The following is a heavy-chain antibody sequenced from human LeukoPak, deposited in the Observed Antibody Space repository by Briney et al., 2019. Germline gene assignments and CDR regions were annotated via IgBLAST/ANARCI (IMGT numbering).Heavy chain of an antibody. CDR3: ARGTFWSGYYHDY. CDR2: IHYAGST. Sequence: SETLSLTCTVSGATIKSYYWSWIRQSPGKGLEWIADIHYAGSTNYNPSLKSRVTISLNTSKTQFSLKLSSVTAADTAVYYCARGTFWSGYYHDYWGQGTLVTVSS. CDR1: GATIKSYY. D-gene: IGHD3-3*01. V-gene: IGHV4-59*01. J-gene: IGHJ4*02.